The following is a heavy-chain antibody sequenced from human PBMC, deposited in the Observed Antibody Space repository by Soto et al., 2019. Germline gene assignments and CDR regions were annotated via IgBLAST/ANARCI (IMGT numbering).Heavy chain of an antibody. D-gene: IGHD3-3*01. CDR2: ISGSGGST. V-gene: IGHV3-23*01. Sequence: EVQLLESGGGLVQPGGSLRLSCAASGFTFSSYAMSWVRQAPGKGLEWVSAISGSGGSTYYADSVKGRFTISRDNSKNTLYLQMTSLRAEDTAVYYCAKASTVTIFGVVIPFDPWGQGTLVTVSS. CDR3: AKASTVTIFGVVIPFDP. CDR1: GFTFSSYA. J-gene: IGHJ5*02.